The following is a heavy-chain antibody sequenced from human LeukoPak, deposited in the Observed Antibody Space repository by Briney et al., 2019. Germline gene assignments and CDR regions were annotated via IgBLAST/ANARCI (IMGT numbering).Heavy chain of an antibody. CDR3: ARDHRERNDYAFVSGVLYP. J-gene: IGHJ5*02. V-gene: IGHV3-30*04. D-gene: IGHD4-17*01. CDR1: GFTFSSYA. Sequence: PGGSLRLSCAASGFTFSSYAMHWVRQAPGKGLEWVAITLYDGSKEYYADSVKGRFTISRDNSKNTLYLQMNSLRVEDKAVYYCARDHRERNDYAFVSGVLYPWGQGTLVTVSS. CDR2: TLYDGSKE.